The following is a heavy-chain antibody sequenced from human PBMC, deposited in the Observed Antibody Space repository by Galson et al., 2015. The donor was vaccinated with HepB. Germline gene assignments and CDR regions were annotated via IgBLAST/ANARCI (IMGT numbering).Heavy chain of an antibody. J-gene: IGHJ4*02. Sequence: SLRLSCAASGFTFSSYAMSWVRQAPGKGLEWDSAISGSGGSTYYADSVKGRFTISRDNSKNTLYLQMNSLRAEDTAVYYCAKDEAGDYDILTGYYDYWGQGTLVTVSS. CDR1: GFTFSSYA. CDR2: ISGSGGST. D-gene: IGHD3-9*01. CDR3: AKDEAGDYDILTGYYDY. V-gene: IGHV3-23*01.